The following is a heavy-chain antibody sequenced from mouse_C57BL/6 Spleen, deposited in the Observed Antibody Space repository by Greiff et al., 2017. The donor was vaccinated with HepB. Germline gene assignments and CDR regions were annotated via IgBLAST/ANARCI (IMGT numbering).Heavy chain of an antibody. CDR2: ISYSGST. V-gene: IGHV3-1*01. CDR3: ARGLRGYYAMDY. Sequence: EVKLQESGPGMVKPSQSLSLTCTVTGYSITSGYDWHWIRHFPGNKLEWMGYISYSGSTNYNPSLKSRISITHDTSKNHFFLKLNSVTTEDTATYYCARGLRGYYAMDYWGQGTSVTVSS. CDR1: GYSITSGYD. D-gene: IGHD1-1*01. J-gene: IGHJ4*01.